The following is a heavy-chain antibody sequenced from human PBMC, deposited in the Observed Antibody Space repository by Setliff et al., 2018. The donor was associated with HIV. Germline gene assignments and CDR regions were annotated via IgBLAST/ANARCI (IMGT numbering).Heavy chain of an antibody. Sequence: PGGSLRLSCVASGFTFSTFAMHWVRQAPGKGPEWVSVITYDGSRTYYADSVKGRFTISRDNSKNTLYLQMNSLRAEDTAVYYCATSLPPGISYVYDAFDIWGQGTMVTVSS. D-gene: IGHD3-16*01. CDR2: ITYDGSRT. V-gene: IGHV3-30*07. CDR3: ATSLPPGISYVYDAFDI. CDR1: GFTFSTFA. J-gene: IGHJ3*02.